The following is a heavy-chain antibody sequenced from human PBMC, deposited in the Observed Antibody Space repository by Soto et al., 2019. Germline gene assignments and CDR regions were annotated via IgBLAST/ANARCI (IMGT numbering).Heavy chain of an antibody. Sequence: PSETLSLTCAVYGGSFSGYYWSWIRQPPGKGLEWIGEINHSGSTNYNPSLKSRVTISVDTSKNQFSLKLSSVTAADTAVYYCAGGSPFWSGYYGFDDWGQGTLVTVSS. CDR2: INHSGST. CDR1: GGSFSGYY. J-gene: IGHJ4*02. V-gene: IGHV4-34*01. D-gene: IGHD3-3*01. CDR3: AGGSPFWSGYYGFDD.